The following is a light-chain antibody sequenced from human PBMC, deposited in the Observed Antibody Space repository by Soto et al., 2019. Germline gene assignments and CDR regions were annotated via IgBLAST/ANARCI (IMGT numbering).Light chain of an antibody. CDR2: EVS. CDR3: MQSIQLPIT. Sequence: DIMMTQTPPSLSVTPGQPASISCKSSQGLLHSDGKTYLYWYLQKPGQSPQLLIYEVSNRFSGXXXXXXGSXSXTDFTLKISRVEAEDVGVYYCMQSIQLPITFGQGTRLEIK. J-gene: IGKJ5*01. CDR1: QGLLHSDGKTY. V-gene: IGKV2D-29*02.